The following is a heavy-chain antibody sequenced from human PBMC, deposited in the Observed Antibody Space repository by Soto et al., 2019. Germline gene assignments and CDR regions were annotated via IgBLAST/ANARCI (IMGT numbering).Heavy chain of an antibody. D-gene: IGHD5-18*01. J-gene: IGHJ6*02. V-gene: IGHV1-18*01. CDR2: ISAYNGNT. Sequence: QVQLVQSGAEVNKPGASVKVSCKASGYTFTSYGISWVRQAPGQGLAWMGWISAYNGNTNYAQKLQGRVTMTTDTSTSTAYRELRSRRSDDTAVDYGARGGVETARFDYDGMDVWGQGTTVTVSS. CDR3: ARGGVETARFDYDGMDV. CDR1: GYTFTSYG.